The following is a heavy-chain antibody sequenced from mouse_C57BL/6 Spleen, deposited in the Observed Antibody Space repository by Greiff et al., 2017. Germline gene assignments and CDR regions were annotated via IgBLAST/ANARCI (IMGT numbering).Heavy chain of an antibody. V-gene: IGHV8-8*01. CDR3: ARMGYYGSSKYFDY. J-gene: IGHJ2*01. D-gene: IGHD1-1*01. CDR1: GFSLSTFGMG. Sequence: QVQLKESGPGILQPSQTLSLTCSFSGFSLSTFGMGVGWIRQPSGKGLEWLAHIWWDDDKYYNPALKSRLTISKDTSKNQVFLKIANVDTEDTATYYCARMGYYGSSKYFDYWGQGTTLTVSS. CDR2: IWWDDDK.